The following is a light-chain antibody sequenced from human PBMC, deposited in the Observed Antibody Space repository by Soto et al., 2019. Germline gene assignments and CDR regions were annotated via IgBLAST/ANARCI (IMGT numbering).Light chain of an antibody. Sequence: QSVLTQPASVSGSPGQSITISCTGTSSDVGGYNYVSWYQQHPGKAPKLMIYDVSNRPSGDSNRFSGSKSGNTASLTISGLQAEDEADYYCSSYTSSSTWVFGGGTKLTVL. V-gene: IGLV2-14*01. CDR2: DVS. CDR3: SSYTSSSTWV. CDR1: SSDVGGYNY. J-gene: IGLJ2*01.